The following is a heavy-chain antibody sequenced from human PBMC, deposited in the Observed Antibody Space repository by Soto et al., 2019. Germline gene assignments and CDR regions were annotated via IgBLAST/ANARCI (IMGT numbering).Heavy chain of an antibody. V-gene: IGHV1-2*02. CDR1: GNPFMGHY. J-gene: IGHJ4*02. CDR3: AAGGSWYAF. Sequence: EASVKVSCKTSGNPFMGHYIHWLRQAPGQGFEWLGYISNSGDTKYSQNFQGRVSMTRDTSITTAYMELRGLQSGDTAVYYCAAGGSWYAFWGQGTLVTVSS. CDR2: ISNSGDT. D-gene: IGHD6-13*01.